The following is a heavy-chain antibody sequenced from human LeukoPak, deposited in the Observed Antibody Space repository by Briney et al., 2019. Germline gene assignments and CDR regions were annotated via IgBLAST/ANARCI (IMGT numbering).Heavy chain of an antibody. Sequence: SETLSLTCAVYGGSFSGYYWSWIRQPPGKGLEGIWEINHSGSTNYNPSLKRRVTILLDTAKNQFSLKLSSVTAADTAVYYCARASNDIVVVPAGRFDYWGQGTLVTVSS. J-gene: IGHJ4*02. CDR2: INHSGST. V-gene: IGHV4-34*01. CDR3: ARASNDIVVVPAGRFDY. CDR1: GGSFSGYY. D-gene: IGHD2-2*01.